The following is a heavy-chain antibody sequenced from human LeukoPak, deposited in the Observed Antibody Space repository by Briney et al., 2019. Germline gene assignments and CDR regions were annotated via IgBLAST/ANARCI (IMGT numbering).Heavy chain of an antibody. D-gene: IGHD3-22*01. CDR3: ARERGADYYDSSGYPDY. CDR1: GFTFSSYW. J-gene: IGHJ4*02. Sequence: GGSLRLSCAASGFTFSSYWMSWVRQAPGKGLEWVANIKQDGSEKYYVDSVKGRFTISRDNAKNSLYLQMNSLRAEDTVVYYCARERGADYYDSSGYPDYWGQGTLVTVSS. CDR2: IKQDGSEK. V-gene: IGHV3-7*01.